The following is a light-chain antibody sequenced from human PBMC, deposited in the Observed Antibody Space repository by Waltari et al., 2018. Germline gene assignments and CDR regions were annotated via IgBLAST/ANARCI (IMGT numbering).Light chain of an antibody. CDR2: LNSDGSY. V-gene: IGLV4-69*01. J-gene: IGLJ3*02. CDR3: QTWGTGIVV. Sequence: QIVLTQSPSASASLGAAVKLTCPLTSGHHYAAPLHQQQPGKGPPALMKLNSDGSYTKGDGIPDRFSGSSSGTDRYLTISSLQSDDEADYYCQTWGTGIVVFGGGTRLTV. CDR1: SGHHYA.